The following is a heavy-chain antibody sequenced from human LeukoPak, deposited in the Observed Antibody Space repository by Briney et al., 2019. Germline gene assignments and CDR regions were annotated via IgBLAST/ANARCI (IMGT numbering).Heavy chain of an antibody. CDR1: GFTFSSYA. D-gene: IGHD4-23*01. CDR3: AKSGNNRFDY. CDR2: ISGSGVSGGNT. V-gene: IGHV3-23*01. J-gene: IGHJ4*02. Sequence: PGGSLRLSCAASGFTFSSYAMHWVRQAPGKGLEWVSNISGSGVSGGNTYYADSVKGRFTISRDSSKNTLYLQMNSLRTEDTAVYYCAKSGNNRFDYWGQGTLVTVSS.